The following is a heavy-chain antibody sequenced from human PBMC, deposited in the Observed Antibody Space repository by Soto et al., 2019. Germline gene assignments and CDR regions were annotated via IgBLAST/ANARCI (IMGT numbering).Heavy chain of an antibody. D-gene: IGHD3-10*01. CDR3: ARDSMVRGVSDY. V-gene: IGHV4-31*03. CDR2: IYYSGST. CDR1: GGSISSGGYY. J-gene: IGHJ4*02. Sequence: SETLSLTCTVSGGSISSGGYYWSWIRQHPGKGLEWIGYIYYSGSTYYNPSLKSRVTISVDTSKNQFSLKLSSVTAADTAVYYCARDSMVRGVSDYWGQGTLVTVSS.